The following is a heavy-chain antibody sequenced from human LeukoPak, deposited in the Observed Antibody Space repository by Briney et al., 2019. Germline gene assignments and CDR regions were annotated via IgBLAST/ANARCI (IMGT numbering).Heavy chain of an antibody. CDR3: ARGAYCSGGSCYSDFDY. J-gene: IGHJ4*02. D-gene: IGHD2-15*01. Sequence: GGSLRLSCAASGFTFSSYSMNWVRQAPGKGLEWVSSISSSSSYIYYADSVKGRFTISRDNAKNSLYLQMSSLRAEDTAVYYCARGAYCSGGSCYSDFDYWGQGTLVTVSS. CDR1: GFTFSSYS. V-gene: IGHV3-21*01. CDR2: ISSSSSYI.